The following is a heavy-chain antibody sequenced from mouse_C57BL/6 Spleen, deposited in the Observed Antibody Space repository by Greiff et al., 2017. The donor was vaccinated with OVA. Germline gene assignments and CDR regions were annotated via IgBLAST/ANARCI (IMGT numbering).Heavy chain of an antibody. CDR3: ARVPMVTIPFYAMDY. CDR1: GYTFTSYW. Sequence: VQLQQPGAELVRPGTSVKLSCKASGYTFTSYWMHWVKQRPGQGLEWIGVIDPSDSYTNYNQKFKGKATLTVDTSSSTAYMQLSSLTSEDSAVYYCARVPMVTIPFYAMDYWGQGTSVTVSS. J-gene: IGHJ4*01. CDR2: IDPSDSYT. V-gene: IGHV1-59*01. D-gene: IGHD2-2*01.